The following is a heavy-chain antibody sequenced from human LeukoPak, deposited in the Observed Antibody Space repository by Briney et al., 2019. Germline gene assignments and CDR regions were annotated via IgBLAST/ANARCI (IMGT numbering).Heavy chain of an antibody. CDR3: ARGLIYYYYYMDV. J-gene: IGHJ6*03. V-gene: IGHV4-59*01. D-gene: IGHD2/OR15-2a*01. CDR2: MSHSGST. CDR1: GGSNSSYY. Sequence: PSETLSLTCNVTGGSNSSYYWNWIRQPPGKGLEWIGYMSHSGSTNYNPSLKSRVTTSVDTSKNQFSLKLNSVTAADTAVYYCARGLIYYYYYMDVWGKGTTVTVSS.